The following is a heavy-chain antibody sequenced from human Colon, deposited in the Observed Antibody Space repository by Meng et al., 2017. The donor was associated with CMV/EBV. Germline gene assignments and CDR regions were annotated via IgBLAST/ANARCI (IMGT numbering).Heavy chain of an antibody. CDR1: GFTFSTFW. J-gene: IGHJ4*02. D-gene: IGHD1-26*01. CDR3: ARDRGGNYYGGFDY. V-gene: IGHV3-74*01. Sequence: GESQKISCAASGFTFSTFWMHWVRQAPGKGLVWVSRINSDDSSTNYADSVKGRFTISRDSAKNTLYLQMNSLRAEDTAVYYCARDRGGNYYGGFDYWGQGTLVTVSS. CDR2: INSDDSST.